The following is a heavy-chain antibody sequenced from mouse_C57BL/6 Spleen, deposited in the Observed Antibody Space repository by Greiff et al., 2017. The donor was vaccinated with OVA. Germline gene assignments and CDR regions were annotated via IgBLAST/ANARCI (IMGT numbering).Heavy chain of an antibody. CDR3: ARNYGSSYRYAMDY. D-gene: IGHD1-1*01. V-gene: IGHV1-82*01. J-gene: IGHJ4*01. CDR1: GYAFSSSW. Sequence: VQLQQSGPELVKPGASVKISCKASGYAFSSSWMNWVKQRPGKGLEWIGRIYPGDGDTNYNGKFKGKATLTADKSSSTAYMQRSSLTSEDSAVYFCARNYGSSYRYAMDYWGQGTSVTVSS. CDR2: IYPGDGDT.